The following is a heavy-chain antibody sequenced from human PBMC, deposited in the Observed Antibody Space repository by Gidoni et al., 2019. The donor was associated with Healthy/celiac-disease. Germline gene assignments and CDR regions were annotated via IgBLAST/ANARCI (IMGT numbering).Heavy chain of an antibody. CDR2: IYYSGST. CDR1: GGSISIGGYY. D-gene: IGHD5-18*01. CDR3: AREVRYSYAQRWFDP. Sequence: QVQLQESGPGLVKPSQTLSLTCTVSGGSISIGGYYWSWIRQHPGKGLEWIGYIYYSGSTYYNPSLKSRVTISVDTSKNQFSLKLSSVTAADTAVYYCAREVRYSYAQRWFDPWGQGTLVTVSS. V-gene: IGHV4-31*03. J-gene: IGHJ5*02.